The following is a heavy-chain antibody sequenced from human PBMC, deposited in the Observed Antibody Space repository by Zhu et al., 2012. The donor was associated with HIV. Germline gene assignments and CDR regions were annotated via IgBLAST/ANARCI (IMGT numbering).Heavy chain of an antibody. V-gene: IGHV4-38-2*01. D-gene: IGHD4-17*01. CDR3: ARHSLSPYGV. CDR1: GYSISSGYF. Sequence: QVQLQESGPGLVKPSETLSLTCDVSGYSISSGYFWGWIRQPQGKGLEWIGAIHHGGTTSYNPSLKSRVAISVDTSRNQFSLRLSSVTAADTAVYYCARHSLSPYGVWGQGTLVTVSS. CDR2: IHHGGTT. J-gene: IGHJ4*02.